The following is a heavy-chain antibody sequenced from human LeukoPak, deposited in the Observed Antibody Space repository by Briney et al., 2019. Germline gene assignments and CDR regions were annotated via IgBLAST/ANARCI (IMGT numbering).Heavy chain of an antibody. Sequence: SETLSLTCTVSGGSISSYYWSWIRQPPGKGLEWIGYIYYSGSTNYNPSLKSRVTISVDTSKNQFSLKLSSVIAADTAVYYCARLDDYGDYDWFDPWGQGTLVTVSS. CDR1: GGSISSYY. J-gene: IGHJ5*02. V-gene: IGHV4-59*08. D-gene: IGHD4-17*01. CDR3: ARLDDYGDYDWFDP. CDR2: IYYSGST.